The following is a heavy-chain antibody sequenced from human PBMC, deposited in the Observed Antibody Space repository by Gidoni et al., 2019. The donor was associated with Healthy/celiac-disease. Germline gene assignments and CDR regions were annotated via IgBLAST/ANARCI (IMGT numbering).Heavy chain of an antibody. J-gene: IGHJ5*02. D-gene: IGHD6-19*01. CDR3: AREWLEWFDP. Sequence: EVQLVESGGGLVKPGGSLRLSCAASGFTLSRYSMNWVRQAPGKGLEWFSAISSSSSYIYYADSVKGRFTISRDNAKNSLYLQMNSLRAEDTAVYYCAREWLEWFDPWGQGTLVTVSS. V-gene: IGHV3-21*01. CDR1: GFTLSRYS. CDR2: ISSSSSYI.